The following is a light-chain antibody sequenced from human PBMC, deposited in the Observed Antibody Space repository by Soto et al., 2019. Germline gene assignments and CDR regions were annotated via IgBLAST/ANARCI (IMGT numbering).Light chain of an antibody. J-gene: IGKJ5*01. CDR3: QQSGSSPIT. CDR1: RSVSSSY. V-gene: IGKV3-20*01. Sequence: EIVLTQSPGTLSLSPGERATLSCRASRSVSSSYLAWYQQKPGQTPRLLIYGASSRATGIPARFSGSGSGTDFTLTISRLEPEDFAVYYCQQSGSSPITFGQGTRLDIK. CDR2: GAS.